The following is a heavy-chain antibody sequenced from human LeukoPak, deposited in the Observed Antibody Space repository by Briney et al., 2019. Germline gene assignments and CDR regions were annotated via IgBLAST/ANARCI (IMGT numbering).Heavy chain of an antibody. CDR1: GFTFSDYY. CDR2: ISSSSRYT. V-gene: IGHV3-11*05. J-gene: IGHJ4*02. CDR3: AGDRSGWYVSY. D-gene: IGHD6-19*01. Sequence: GSLRLSCAASGFTFSDYYMTWIRQAPGKGLEGVSHISSSSRYTNSADSVKGRFTISRDNAKNSLYLQMNSLRAEDTAVYYCAGDRSGWYVSYWGQGTLVTVSS.